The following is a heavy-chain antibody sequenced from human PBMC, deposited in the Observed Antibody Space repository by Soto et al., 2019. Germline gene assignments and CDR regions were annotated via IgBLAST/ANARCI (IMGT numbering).Heavy chain of an antibody. CDR1: GGTFSSYA. Sequence: QVQLVQSGAEVKKPGSSVKVSCKASGGTFSSYAISWVRQAPGQGLEWMGGIIPIFGTANYAQKFQGRVTITADESTSTAYMELSSLRSENTAVYYCARDPPYSGSYFPKAFDIWGQGTMVTVSS. CDR3: ARDPPYSGSYFPKAFDI. V-gene: IGHV1-69*01. CDR2: IIPIFGTA. D-gene: IGHD1-26*01. J-gene: IGHJ3*02.